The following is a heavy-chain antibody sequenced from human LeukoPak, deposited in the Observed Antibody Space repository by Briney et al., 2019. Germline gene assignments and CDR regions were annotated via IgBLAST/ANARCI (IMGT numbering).Heavy chain of an antibody. D-gene: IGHD2-15*01. Sequence: SETLSLTCAVYGGSFSGYYWSWIRQPPGKGLEWTGEINHSGSTNYNPSLTSRVTISVDTSKNQFSLKLSSVTAADTAVYYCARGPRSYCSGGSCYSLYYYYGMDVWGQGTTVTVSS. J-gene: IGHJ6*02. V-gene: IGHV4-34*01. CDR3: ARGPRSYCSGGSCYSLYYYYGMDV. CDR1: GGSFSGYY. CDR2: INHSGST.